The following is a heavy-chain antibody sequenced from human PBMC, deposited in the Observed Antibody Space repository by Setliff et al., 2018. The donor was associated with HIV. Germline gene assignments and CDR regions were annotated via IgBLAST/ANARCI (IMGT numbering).Heavy chain of an antibody. V-gene: IGHV3-9*01. CDR1: GFIFDDYA. CDR3: ARVISGYDWGGFDY. J-gene: IGHJ4*02. CDR2: INWNSGSR. D-gene: IGHD5-12*01. Sequence: PGGSLRLSCAASGFIFDDYAMHWVRQAPGKGLEWVSGINWNSGSRAYADSVKGRFTISRDNAKNSLYLQMNSLRAEDTAVYYCARVISGYDWGGFDYWGQGTLVTVPQ.